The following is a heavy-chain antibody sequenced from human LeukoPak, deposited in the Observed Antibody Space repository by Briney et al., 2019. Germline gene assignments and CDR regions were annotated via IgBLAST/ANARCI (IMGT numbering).Heavy chain of an antibody. Sequence: SETLSLTCTVSGGSISSSSYYWGWIRQPPGKGLEWIGSIYHSGSTYYNPSLKSRVTISVDTSKNQFSLKLSSVTAADTAVYYCARVNDFWSGSVWFDPWGQGTLVTVSS. V-gene: IGHV4-39*07. CDR3: ARVNDFWSGSVWFDP. CDR2: IYHSGST. D-gene: IGHD3-3*01. CDR1: GGSISSSSYY. J-gene: IGHJ5*02.